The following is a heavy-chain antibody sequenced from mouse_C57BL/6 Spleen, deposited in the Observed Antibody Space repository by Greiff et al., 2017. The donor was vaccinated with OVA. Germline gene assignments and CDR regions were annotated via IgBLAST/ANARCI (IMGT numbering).Heavy chain of an antibody. J-gene: IGHJ3*01. V-gene: IGHV1-53*01. CDR1: GYTFTSYW. Sequence: QVQLQQPGTELVKPGASVKLSCKASGYTFTSYWMHWVKQRPGQGLEWIGNINPSNGGTNYNEKFKSKATLTVDKSSSTAYMQLSSLTSEDSAVYYGARSRRYYSNWSFAYWGQGTLVTVSA. D-gene: IGHD2-5*01. CDR2: INPSNGGT. CDR3: ARSRRYYSNWSFAY.